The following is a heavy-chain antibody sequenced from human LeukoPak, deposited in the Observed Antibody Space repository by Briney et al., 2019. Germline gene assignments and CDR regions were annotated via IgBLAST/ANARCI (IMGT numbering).Heavy chain of an antibody. CDR3: ARYVVYGSGKYYFDY. D-gene: IGHD3-10*01. J-gene: IGHJ4*02. CDR1: GGSMSSYY. CDR2: IYYSGST. Sequence: PSETLSLTCTVSGGSMSSYYWSWIRQPPGKGLEWIGYIYYSGSTYYNPSLKSRVTISVDTSENQFSLKLSSVTAADTAVYYCARYVVYGSGKYYFDYWGQGTLVTVSS. V-gene: IGHV4-59*04.